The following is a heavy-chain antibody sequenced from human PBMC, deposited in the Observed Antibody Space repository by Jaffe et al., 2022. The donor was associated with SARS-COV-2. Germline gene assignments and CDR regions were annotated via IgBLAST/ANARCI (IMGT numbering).Heavy chain of an antibody. V-gene: IGHV3-43*02. CDR2: ISGDGGST. D-gene: IGHD6-13*01. Sequence: EVQLVESGGGVVQPGGSLRLSCAASGFTFDDYAMHWVRQAPGKGLEWVSLISGDGGSTYYADSVKGRFTISRDNSKNSLYLQMNSLRTEDTALYYCAKDIAPALSSSWYPHYYYYYGMDVWGQGTTVTVSS. J-gene: IGHJ6*02. CDR1: GFTFDDYA. CDR3: AKDIAPALSSSWYPHYYYYYGMDV.